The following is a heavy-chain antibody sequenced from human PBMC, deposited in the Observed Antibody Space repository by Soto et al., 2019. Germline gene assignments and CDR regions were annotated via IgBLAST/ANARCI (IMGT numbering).Heavy chain of an antibody. J-gene: IGHJ4*02. CDR1: GYTFATSA. Sequence: ASVKVSCKASGYTFATSALHWVRQAPGQRLEWMGWINVANGATKYSQKFQGRVTISRDTSTTTSFMDLSGLRSEDTAVYYCVRDNNWAAYWGQGTLVTVSS. V-gene: IGHV1-3*01. CDR3: VRDNNWAAY. CDR2: INVANGAT. D-gene: IGHD1-20*01.